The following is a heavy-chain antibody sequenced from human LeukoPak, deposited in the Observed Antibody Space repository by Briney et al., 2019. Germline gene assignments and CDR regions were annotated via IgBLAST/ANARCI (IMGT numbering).Heavy chain of an antibody. J-gene: IGHJ6*03. CDR3: AKAHCSGGSCYSGQYYYYYMDV. CDR2: ISSSGGST. Sequence: GGSLRLSYAASGFTFSSYAMSWVRQAPGKGLEWVSAISSSGGSTYYADSVKGRFTISRDNSKNTLYLQMNSLRAEDTAVYYCAKAHCSGGSCYSGQYYYYYMDVWGKGTTVTVSS. CDR1: GFTFSSYA. V-gene: IGHV3-23*01. D-gene: IGHD2-15*01.